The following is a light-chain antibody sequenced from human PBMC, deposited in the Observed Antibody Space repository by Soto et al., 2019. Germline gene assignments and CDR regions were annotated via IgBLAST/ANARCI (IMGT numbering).Light chain of an antibody. Sequence: DIQMTQSPSTLSASVGDRVTITCRATQSVGSWLAWYQQKPGKAPKLLIYDASSLQRGVPSRFSGSGSGTDFTLTISSLQPEDFATYYCQQSYSTPLTFGGGTKVDIK. CDR1: QSVGSW. J-gene: IGKJ4*01. CDR3: QQSYSTPLT. V-gene: IGKV1-39*01. CDR2: DAS.